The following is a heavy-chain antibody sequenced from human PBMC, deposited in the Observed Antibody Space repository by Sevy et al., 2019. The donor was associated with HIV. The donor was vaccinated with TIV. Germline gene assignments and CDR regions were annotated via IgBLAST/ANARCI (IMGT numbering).Heavy chain of an antibody. CDR2: VKPNGGST. CDR1: GFTFSSFS. Sequence: GGSLRLSCSASGFTFSSFSMHWVRRAPDKGLEYVSSVKPNGGSTYYADSVKGRFTISRDNSKNTLYLQMSSLRIEDTAVYYSVKGVVVIATYFDYWGQGTLVTVSS. D-gene: IGHD2-21*01. V-gene: IGHV3-64D*06. CDR3: VKGVVVIATYFDY. J-gene: IGHJ4*02.